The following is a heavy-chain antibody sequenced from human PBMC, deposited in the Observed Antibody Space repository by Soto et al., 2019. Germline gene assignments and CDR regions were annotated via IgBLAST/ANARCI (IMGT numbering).Heavy chain of an antibody. J-gene: IGHJ4*02. V-gene: IGHV3-30*18. CDR2: ISYDGSNK. Sequence: QVQLVESGGGVVQPGRSLRLSCAASGFTFSSYGMHWVRQAPGKGLEWVAVISYDGSNKYYADSVKGRFTISRDNSKNTLYLKMNSLRAEDTAVYYCAKDQGITIFGVVIIGRGFDYWGQGTLVTVSS. D-gene: IGHD3-3*01. CDR1: GFTFSSYG. CDR3: AKDQGITIFGVVIIGRGFDY.